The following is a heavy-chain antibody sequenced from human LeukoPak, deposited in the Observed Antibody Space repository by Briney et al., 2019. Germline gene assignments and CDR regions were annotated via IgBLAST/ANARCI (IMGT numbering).Heavy chain of an antibody. CDR1: GGTFSSYA. V-gene: IGHV1-69*13. CDR3: ASADETRGYLAAFDI. J-gene: IGHJ3*02. CDR2: IIPIFGTA. D-gene: IGHD5-18*01. Sequence: SVKVSCKASGGTFSSYAISWVRQAPGQGLEWMGGIIPIFGTANYAQKFQGRVTITADESTSTAHMELSSLRSEDTAVYYCASADETRGYLAAFDIWGQGTMVTVSS.